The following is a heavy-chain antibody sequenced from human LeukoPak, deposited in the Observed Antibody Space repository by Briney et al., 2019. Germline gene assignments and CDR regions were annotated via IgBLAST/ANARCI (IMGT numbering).Heavy chain of an antibody. Sequence: GGSLRLSCAASGLTVSSYMSWVRQAPGKGLEWVSVIYSGGSIYYADSVKGRFTISRDKSKNTLYLQMNSLRAEDTAVYYCARPPYGGVDYWGQGTLVAVSS. D-gene: IGHD4-23*01. J-gene: IGHJ4*02. CDR1: GLTVSSY. V-gene: IGHV3-66*04. CDR2: IYSGGSI. CDR3: ARPPYGGVDY.